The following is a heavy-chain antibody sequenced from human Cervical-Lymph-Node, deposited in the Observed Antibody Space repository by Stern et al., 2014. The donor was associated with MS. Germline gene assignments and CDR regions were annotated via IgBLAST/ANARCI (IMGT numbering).Heavy chain of an antibody. D-gene: IGHD1-1*01. CDR3: ARGEGPTSDY. V-gene: IGHV3-21*01. Sequence: EVQLVDSGGGLVKTGGSLRLSCAASGFTFSSYSMNWVRQDPGKGLEWVSSISSSSSYIYYADSVKGRFTISRDNAKNSLYLQMNSLRAEDTAVYYCARGEGPTSDYWGQGTLVTVSS. J-gene: IGHJ4*02. CDR1: GFTFSSYS. CDR2: ISSSSSYI.